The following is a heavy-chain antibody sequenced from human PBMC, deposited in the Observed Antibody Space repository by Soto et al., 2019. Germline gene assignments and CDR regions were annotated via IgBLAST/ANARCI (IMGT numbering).Heavy chain of an antibody. CDR1: GGTFSSYA. CDR3: AAPYGSGSYNGFDY. V-gene: IGHV1-69*12. CDR2: IIPIFGTA. J-gene: IGHJ4*02. Sequence: QVQLVQSGAEVKKPGSSVKVSCKASGGTFSSYAISWVRQAPGQGLEWMGGIIPIFGTANYAQKFQGRVTIXAXDXXSTAYMELRSLRSEGTAVYYCAAPYGSGSYNGFDYWGQGTLVTVSS. D-gene: IGHD3-10*01.